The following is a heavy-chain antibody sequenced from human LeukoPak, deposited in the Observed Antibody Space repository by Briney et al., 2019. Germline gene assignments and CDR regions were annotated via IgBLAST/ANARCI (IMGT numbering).Heavy chain of an antibody. CDR1: GFTFSRYA. J-gene: IGHJ4*02. Sequence: GGSLRLSCAASGFTFSRYAMSWVRQAPGKGLEWVSAISTSGGATYYADSVKGRFTISRDNAKNSLYLQMNSLRAEDTAVYYCARSGYGDYLYWGQGTLVTVSS. CDR3: ARSGYGDYLY. V-gene: IGHV3-23*01. CDR2: ISTSGGAT. D-gene: IGHD4-17*01.